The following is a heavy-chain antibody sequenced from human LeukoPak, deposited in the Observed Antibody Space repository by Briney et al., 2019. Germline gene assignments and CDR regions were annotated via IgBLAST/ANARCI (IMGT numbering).Heavy chain of an antibody. CDR1: GFTFVSYA. D-gene: IGHD5-18*01. V-gene: IGHV3-23*01. J-gene: IGHJ4*02. CDR2: INGGGDTT. Sequence: PGGSLRLSCAASGFTFVSYAMTWLRQAPGKGLEWVSAINGGGDTTYYADSVKGRFTISRDKSKNTMYLQMNSLRAEDTALYYCAKALDTYGYMRFDFWGQGTLVTVSS. CDR3: AKALDTYGYMRFDF.